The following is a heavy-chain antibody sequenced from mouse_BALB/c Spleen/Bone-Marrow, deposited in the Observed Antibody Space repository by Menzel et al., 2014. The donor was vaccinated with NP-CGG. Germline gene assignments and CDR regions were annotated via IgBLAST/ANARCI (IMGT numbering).Heavy chain of an antibody. CDR1: GFTFSSFG. V-gene: IGHV5-17*02. CDR3: ARSLLRLSYAMDY. D-gene: IGHD1-2*01. CDR2: ISSGSSTI. J-gene: IGHJ4*01. Sequence: EVKLLESGGGLVQPGGSRKLSCAASGFTFSSFGMHWVRQAPEKGLEWVAYISSGSSTIYYADTVKGRFTISRDNPKNTLFLQMTSLRSEDTAMYYCARSLLRLSYAMDYGGQGTSVTVSS.